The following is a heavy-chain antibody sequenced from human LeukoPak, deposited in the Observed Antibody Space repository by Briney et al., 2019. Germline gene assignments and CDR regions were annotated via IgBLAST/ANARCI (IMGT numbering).Heavy chain of an antibody. D-gene: IGHD1-26*01. CDR2: IYYSGST. CDR3: ARGRPYSGGYHLDC. V-gene: IGHV4-39*02. J-gene: IGHJ4*02. Sequence: SETLSLTCTVSGGSISSGDYYWSWIRQPPGKGLEWIGNIYYSGSTYYNLSLKSRVTMSVDTSKNQFFLKLNSVTAADTAVYYCARGRPYSGGYHLDCWGQGTLVTVSA. CDR1: GGSISSGDYY.